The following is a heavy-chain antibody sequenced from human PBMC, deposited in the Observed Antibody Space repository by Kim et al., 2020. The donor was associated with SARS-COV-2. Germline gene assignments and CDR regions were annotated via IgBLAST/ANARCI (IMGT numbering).Heavy chain of an antibody. V-gene: IGHV1-18*01. D-gene: IGHD3-10*01. J-gene: IGHJ6*02. CDR3: ARVVPGFGELLPHRLRYYYYGMDV. CDR2: ISAYNGNT. CDR1: GYTFTSYG. Sequence: ASVKVSCKASGYTFTSYGISWVRQAPGQGLEWMGWISAYNGNTNYAQKLQGRVTMTTDTSTSTAYMELRSLRSDDSAVYYCARVVPGFGELLPHRLRYYYYGMDVWGQGTTVTVSS.